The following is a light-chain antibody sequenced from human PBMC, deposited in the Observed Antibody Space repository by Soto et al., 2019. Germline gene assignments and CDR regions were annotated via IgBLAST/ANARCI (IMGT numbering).Light chain of an antibody. J-gene: IGLJ1*01. V-gene: IGLV2-14*01. CDR3: SSYTLTSTLYV. CDR2: EVT. Sequence: QSALTKPASVAVSPGQSITISCTGSSSDVGGHNYVSWYQQHPGKAPKLMIYEVTKRPSGGSNRFSGSKSGNTASLTISGLQAEDEADYYCSSYTLTSTLYVFGTGTKVTV. CDR1: SSDVGGHNY.